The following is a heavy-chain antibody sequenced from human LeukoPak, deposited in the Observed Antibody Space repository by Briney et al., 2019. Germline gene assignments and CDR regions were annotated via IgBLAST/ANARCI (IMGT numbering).Heavy chain of an antibody. Sequence: SETLSLTCTVSGGSISTYYWSWIRQPPGKGLEWIGYIYYSGSINYNPSLKSRVTISVDTSKNQFSLKLSSVTAADTAVYYCARDQAAGFDYWGQGTLVTVSS. CDR3: ARDQAAGFDY. D-gene: IGHD6-25*01. CDR2: IYYSGSI. V-gene: IGHV4-59*12. CDR1: GGSISTYY. J-gene: IGHJ4*02.